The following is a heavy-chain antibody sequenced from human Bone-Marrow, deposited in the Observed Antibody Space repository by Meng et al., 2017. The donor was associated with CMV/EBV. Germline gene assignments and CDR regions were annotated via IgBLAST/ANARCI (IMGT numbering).Heavy chain of an antibody. CDR2: IIPIFGTA. V-gene: IGHV1-69*06. CDR1: GGTFNNDA. D-gene: IGHD6-6*01. Sequence: QVQLVQSGADVRKPGSSVKISCKAAGGTFNNDAITWVRQAPGQGLEWMGCIIPIFGTANYAQKFQGRVTIIADKSTNTNYMELSSLRSEDTAVYYCARDPGSRYSSSHLFDYWGQGTLVTVSS. J-gene: IGHJ4*02. CDR3: ARDPGSRYSSSHLFDY.